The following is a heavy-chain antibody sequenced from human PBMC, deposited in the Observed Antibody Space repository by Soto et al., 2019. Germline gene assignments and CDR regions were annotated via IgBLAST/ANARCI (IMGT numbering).Heavy chain of an antibody. CDR3: AREVEMATIPNWFDP. D-gene: IGHD5-12*01. Sequence: SETLSLTCAVSGYSISSGYCWGWIRQPPGKGLEWIGSIYHSGSTYYNPSLKSRVTISVDTSKNQFSLKLSSVTAADTAVYYCAREVEMATIPNWFDPWGQGTMVTVYS. CDR2: IYHSGST. V-gene: IGHV4-38-2*02. CDR1: GYSISSGYC. J-gene: IGHJ5*02.